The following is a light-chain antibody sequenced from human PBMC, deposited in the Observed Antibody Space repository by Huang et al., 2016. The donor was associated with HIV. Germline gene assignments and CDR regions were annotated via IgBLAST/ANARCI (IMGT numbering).Light chain of an antibody. J-gene: IGKJ4*01. Sequence: DIQMTQSPSSVSASVGDSVTIPCRASQRISNWLAWYQQRPGKAPQLLIYGASNLQGGVPSRFSGSGSGTDFTLTITSLQPEDFGTYYCQQANSPALTFGGGTKVEIK. CDR2: GAS. V-gene: IGKV1-12*01. CDR3: QQANSPALT. CDR1: QRISNW.